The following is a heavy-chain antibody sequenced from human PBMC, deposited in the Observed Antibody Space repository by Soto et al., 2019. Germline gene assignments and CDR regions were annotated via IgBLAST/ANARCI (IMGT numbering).Heavy chain of an antibody. J-gene: IGHJ4*02. Sequence: ASVKVSCKASGYTFTSYYMHWVRQAPGQGLEWMGIINPSGGSTSYAQKFQGRVTMTRDTSTSTVYMELSSLRSEDTAVYYCALYCSSTSCYVGFDYWGQGTLVTVSS. V-gene: IGHV1-46*01. CDR2: INPSGGST. CDR3: ALYCSSTSCYVGFDY. D-gene: IGHD2-2*01. CDR1: GYTFTSYY.